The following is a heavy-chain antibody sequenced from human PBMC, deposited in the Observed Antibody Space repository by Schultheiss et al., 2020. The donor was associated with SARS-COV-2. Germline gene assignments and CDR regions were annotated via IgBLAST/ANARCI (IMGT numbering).Heavy chain of an antibody. CDR3: ARRAYCGDDCFPFDY. D-gene: IGHD2-21*01. Sequence: SETLSPTCTVSGGSISGYYWSWIRQPPGKGLEWIGYVFYSGSTNYNPSLKSRVTISLDTSKNQFSLKLTSVTAADTAVYYCARRAYCGDDCFPFDYWGQGTLVTVSS. CDR1: GGSISGYY. V-gene: IGHV4-59*08. CDR2: VFYSGST. J-gene: IGHJ4*02.